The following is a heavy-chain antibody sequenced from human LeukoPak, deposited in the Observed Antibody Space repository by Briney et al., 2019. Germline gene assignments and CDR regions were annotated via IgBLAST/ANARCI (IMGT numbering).Heavy chain of an antibody. D-gene: IGHD3-22*01. V-gene: IGHV4-59*01. CDR2: SHYSGST. CDR3: ARAPQGESDAASGFYGVDV. Sequence: SETLSLTCTVSSGSISTYYWTWIRQPPGKGLEWIGFSHYSGSTNYNPSLKGRVTISLDTSTNQFSLKLNSVTTADTAVYYCARAPQGESDAASGFYGVDVWGQGTTVTVSS. J-gene: IGHJ6*02. CDR1: SGSISTYY.